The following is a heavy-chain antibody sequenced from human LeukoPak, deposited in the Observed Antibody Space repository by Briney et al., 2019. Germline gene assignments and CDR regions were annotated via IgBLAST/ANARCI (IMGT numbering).Heavy chain of an antibody. V-gene: IGHV3-23*01. J-gene: IGHJ6*02. CDR1: GLTFHDYA. CDR2: IGGSGDGT. Sequence: GGSLRLSCAISGLTFHDYAMTWVRQAPGKGLEWVSGIGGSGDGTSYADSVKGRFTISRDNSKNMLYLQMNSLRVEDTAVYYCAKDWGVWGQGTTVTVS. D-gene: IGHD3-16*01. CDR3: AKDWGV.